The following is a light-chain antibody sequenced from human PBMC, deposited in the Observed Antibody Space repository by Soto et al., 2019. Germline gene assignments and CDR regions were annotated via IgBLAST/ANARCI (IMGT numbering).Light chain of an antibody. Sequence: DIQMTQSPSSLSASVGDRVTITCRASQSISNFFNWYQQKPGKAPELLIYAASSLHSGVPSRFSGSGSGTNFTITISSLQPEDFATYSCQQSYTTPYTFGQGTKLEIK. J-gene: IGKJ2*01. CDR2: AAS. CDR3: QQSYTTPYT. CDR1: QSISNF. V-gene: IGKV1-39*01.